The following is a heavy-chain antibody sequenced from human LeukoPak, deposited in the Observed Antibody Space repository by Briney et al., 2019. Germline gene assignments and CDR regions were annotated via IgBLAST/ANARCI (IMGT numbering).Heavy chain of an antibody. V-gene: IGHV4-59*08. CDR3: ARSPDDYSNYANWFDP. Sequence: SETLSLTCTVSGGSLCSYYWSWIRQPPRKGLEWIGYIYYSGSTNYNPSLKSRVTISVDTSKSQFSLKLSSVIAADTAVYYCARSPDDYSNYANWFDPWGQGTLVTVSS. D-gene: IGHD4-11*01. CDR2: IYYSGST. CDR1: GGSLCSYY. J-gene: IGHJ5*02.